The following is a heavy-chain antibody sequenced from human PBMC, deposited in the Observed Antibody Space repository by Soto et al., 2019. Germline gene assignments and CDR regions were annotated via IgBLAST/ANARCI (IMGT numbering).Heavy chain of an antibody. CDR2: IYYSRST. V-gene: IGHV4-30-4*01. Sequence: QVQLQESGPGLVKPSQTLSLTCTVSGGSISSGDYYWSWIRQPPGKGLEWIGYIYYSRSTSYNPSLKSRVTISVDTSKDQFSLKLSSVTAAHTAVYYCASHYDSSGPFDYWGQGTLVAVSA. D-gene: IGHD3-22*01. J-gene: IGHJ4*02. CDR3: ASHYDSSGPFDY. CDR1: GGSISSGDYY.